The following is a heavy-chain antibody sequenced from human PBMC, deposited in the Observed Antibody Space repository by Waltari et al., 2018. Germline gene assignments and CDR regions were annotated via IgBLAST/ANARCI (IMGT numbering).Heavy chain of an antibody. D-gene: IGHD2-2*01. CDR3: ARSYIVVVPAAISWYFDL. CDR1: GGSFSGYY. V-gene: IGHV4-34*01. J-gene: IGHJ2*01. CDR2: INHSGST. Sequence: QVQLQQWGAGLLKPSETLSLTCAVYGGSFSGYYWSWIRQPPGKGLEWIGEINHSGSTNYNPSLKSRVTISVDTSKNQFSLKLSSVTAADTAVYYCARSYIVVVPAAISWYFDLWGRGTLVTVPS.